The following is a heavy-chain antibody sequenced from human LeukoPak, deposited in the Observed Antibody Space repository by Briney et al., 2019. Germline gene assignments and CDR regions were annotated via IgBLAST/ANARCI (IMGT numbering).Heavy chain of an antibody. CDR1: GFTFNSYW. CDR3: ASGADSSDWYFDL. D-gene: IGHD3-22*01. V-gene: IGHV3-7*01. J-gene: IGHJ2*01. CDR2: IKQDGSEK. Sequence: PGGSLRLSCAASGFTFNSYWMSWVRQAPGKGLEWVANIKQDGSEKYYVDSVKGRFTISRDNAKNSLYLQMNSLRAEDTAVYYCASGADSSDWYFDLWGRGTLVTVSS.